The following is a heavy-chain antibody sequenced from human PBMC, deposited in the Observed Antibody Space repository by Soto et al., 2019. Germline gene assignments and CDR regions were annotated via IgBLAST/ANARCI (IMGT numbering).Heavy chain of an antibody. Sequence: QVQLVQSGPEVKKTGTSVKVSCKASGGTFSSRAISWVRQAPGQGLEWMGGIIPVLGRVNYAEKFQDRVTLTADESTGTVYMELSSLRSEDTALYYCANARGGTFLGYHGMDIWGQGTTVSVSS. CDR1: GGTFSSRA. CDR3: ANARGGTFLGYHGMDI. V-gene: IGHV1-69*01. CDR2: IIPVLGRV. D-gene: IGHD3-16*01. J-gene: IGHJ6*02.